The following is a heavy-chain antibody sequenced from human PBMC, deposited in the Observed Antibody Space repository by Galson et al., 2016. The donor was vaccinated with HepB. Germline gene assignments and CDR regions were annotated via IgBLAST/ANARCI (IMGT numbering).Heavy chain of an antibody. V-gene: IGHV3-48*03. Sequence: SLRLSCAASGFTFSSYEMNWVRQAPGKGLEWVSYISSSGSTIYYAGSVKGRLTISRDNAKNSLYLQMNSPRAEDTAVYYCASYPGYFPGNWGQGTLVTVSS. CDR3: ASYPGYFPGN. CDR1: GFTFSSYE. D-gene: IGHD3-9*01. J-gene: IGHJ4*02. CDR2: ISSSGSTI.